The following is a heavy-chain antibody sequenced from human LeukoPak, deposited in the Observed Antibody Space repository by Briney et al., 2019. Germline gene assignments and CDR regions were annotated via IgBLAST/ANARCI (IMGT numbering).Heavy chain of an antibody. D-gene: IGHD3-22*01. CDR2: ISGSGGST. CDR1: GFTFSNSA. CDR3: AKAERKTYYYDSSGYRDAFDI. V-gene: IGHV3-23*01. J-gene: IGHJ3*02. Sequence: GGSLRLSCAASGFTFSNSAMSWVRQAPGKGLEWVSIISGSGGSTYYADSVKGRFTISRDNSKNTLYVQMNSLRAEDTAVYYCAKAERKTYYYDSSGYRDAFDIWGQGTMVTVSS.